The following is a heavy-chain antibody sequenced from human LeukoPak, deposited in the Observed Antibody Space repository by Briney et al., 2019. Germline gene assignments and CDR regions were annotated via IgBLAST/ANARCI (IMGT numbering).Heavy chain of an antibody. D-gene: IGHD3-22*01. V-gene: IGHV4-59*01. CDR2: IHDSGGT. CDR1: GGPISSYY. J-gene: IGHJ4*02. Sequence: SQTLSLTCTVSGGPISSYYWSWIRQPPGKGLEWIGYIHDSGGTSYNPSLKSRVTISVDTSKNHFSLKLSSVTAADTAVYYCARDWDDSSGRLFDYWGQGTLVSVSS. CDR3: ARDWDDSSGRLFDY.